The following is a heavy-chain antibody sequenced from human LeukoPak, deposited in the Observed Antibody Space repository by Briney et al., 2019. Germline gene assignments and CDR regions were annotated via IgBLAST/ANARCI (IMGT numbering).Heavy chain of an antibody. D-gene: IGHD6-19*01. CDR3: ATGSYSSGWYGLG. J-gene: IGHJ4*02. V-gene: IGHV1-69*05. Sequence: SVKVSCKAPGGTFSSYAISWVRQAPGQGLEWMGGIIPIFGTANYAQKFQGRVTITTDESTSTAYMELSSLRSEDTAVYYCATGSYSSGWYGLGWGQGTLVTVSS. CDR2: IIPIFGTA. CDR1: GGTFSSYA.